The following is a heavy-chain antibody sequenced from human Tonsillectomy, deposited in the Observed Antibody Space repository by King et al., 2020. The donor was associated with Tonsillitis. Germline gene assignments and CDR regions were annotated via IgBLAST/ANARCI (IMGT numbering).Heavy chain of an antibody. CDR2: INHSGST. J-gene: IGHJ4*02. Sequence: QVQLQQWGAGLLKPSETLSLTCAVYGGSFSGYYWSWIRQLPGKGLEWIGEINHSGSTNYNPSLKSRVTISVDTSKNQFSLKLGSVTAADTAVYYCAREWGFTVTPGNYFDYWGQGTLVTVSS. V-gene: IGHV4-34*01. CDR3: AREWGFTVTPGNYFDY. D-gene: IGHD4-11*01. CDR1: GGSFSGYY.